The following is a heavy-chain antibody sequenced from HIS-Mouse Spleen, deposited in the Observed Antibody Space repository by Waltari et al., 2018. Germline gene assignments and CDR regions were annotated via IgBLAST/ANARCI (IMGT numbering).Heavy chain of an antibody. CDR3: AHLTTKSTVVTPGHYFDY. J-gene: IGHJ4*02. CDR1: GFSLSTSGVG. Sequence: QITLKESGPTLVKPTQTLTLTCPFSGFSLSTSGVGVGWIRQPPAKALEWLALIYWDDDKRYSPSLKSRLTITKDTSKNQVVLTVTNMDPVDTASYYCAHLTTKSTVVTPGHYFDYWGQGTLVTVSS. CDR2: IYWDDDK. V-gene: IGHV2-5*02. D-gene: IGHD4-17*01.